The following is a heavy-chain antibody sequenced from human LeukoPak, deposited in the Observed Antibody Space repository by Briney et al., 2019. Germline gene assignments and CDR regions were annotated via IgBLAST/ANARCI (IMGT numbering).Heavy chain of an antibody. V-gene: IGHV1-46*01. CDR2: INPSGGST. CDR3: ATGTAFGYDYYYYYMDV. D-gene: IGHD5-12*01. CDR1: GYTFTSYY. Sequence: GASVKVSCKASGYTFTSYYMHWVRQAPGQGLEWMGIINPSGGSTSYAQKFQGRVTMTRDTSTSTVYMELSSLRSEDTAVYYCATGTAFGYDYYYYYMDVWGKGTTVTVSS. J-gene: IGHJ6*03.